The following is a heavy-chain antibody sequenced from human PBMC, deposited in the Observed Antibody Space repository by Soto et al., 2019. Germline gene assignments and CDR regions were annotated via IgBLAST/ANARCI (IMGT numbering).Heavy chain of an antibody. Sequence: GASVKVSCKASGGTFSSYAISWVRQAPGQGLEWMGGIIPIFGTANYAQKFQGRVTITADESTSTAYMELSSLRSEDTAVYYCASSPYDYVWGSYHIPLYYGIDVWGQGTTVTVSS. V-gene: IGHV1-69*13. CDR3: ASSPYDYVWGSYHIPLYYGIDV. CDR1: GGTFSSYA. J-gene: IGHJ6*02. D-gene: IGHD3-16*02. CDR2: IIPIFGTA.